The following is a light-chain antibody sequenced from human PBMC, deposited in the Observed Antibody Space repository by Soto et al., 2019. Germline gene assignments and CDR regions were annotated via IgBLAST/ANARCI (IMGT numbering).Light chain of an antibody. J-gene: IGLJ2*01. CDR3: QFYDSSLSGYVV. CDR1: SSNIGAGYD. Sequence: QSVLTQPPSVSGAPGQRVTISCTGSSSNIGAGYDVHWYQQLPGTAPKLLIYGNSNRPSGVPDRFSGSKSSTSASLAITGLQAEDEADYYCQFYDSSLSGYVVFGGGTKLTV. V-gene: IGLV1-40*01. CDR2: GNS.